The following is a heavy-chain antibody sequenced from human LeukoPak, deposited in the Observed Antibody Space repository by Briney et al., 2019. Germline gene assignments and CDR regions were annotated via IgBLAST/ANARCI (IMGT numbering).Heavy chain of an antibody. CDR1: GYTYTTYD. Sequence: ASVKVSCKASGYTYTTYDINWVRQATGQGLEWMGWMNPNSGNTGYAQKFQGRVTMTRNTSISTAYMELSSLRSEDTAVYYCARGRGSGHKENWFDPWGQGTLVTVSS. J-gene: IGHJ5*02. CDR2: MNPNSGNT. D-gene: IGHD6-19*01. CDR3: ARGRGSGHKENWFDP. V-gene: IGHV1-8*01.